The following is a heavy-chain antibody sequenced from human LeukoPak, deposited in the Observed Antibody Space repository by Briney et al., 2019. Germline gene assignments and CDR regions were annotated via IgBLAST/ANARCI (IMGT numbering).Heavy chain of an antibody. J-gene: IGHJ6*03. Sequence: ASVKVSCKASGGTFSSYAISWVRQAPGQGLEWMGWISAYNGNTNYAQKLQGRVTMTTDTSTSTAYMELRSLRSDDTAVYYCARAKSTDFWSGYYGTHDYYYMDVWGKGTTVTVSS. CDR1: GGTFSSYA. D-gene: IGHD3-3*01. CDR3: ARAKSTDFWSGYYGTHDYYYMDV. V-gene: IGHV1-18*01. CDR2: ISAYNGNT.